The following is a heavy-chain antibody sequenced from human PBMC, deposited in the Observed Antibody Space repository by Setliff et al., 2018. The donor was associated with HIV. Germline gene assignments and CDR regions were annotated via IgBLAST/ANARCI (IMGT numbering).Heavy chain of an antibody. Sequence: SETLSLTCTVSGGSISSSSYYWGWIRQPPGKGPEWIGSLYYRGTTYYNPSLKSRVTISTGTSNNQLSLKLSSVTAADTAVYYCARFHQRGYSYGYTDYWGQGTLVTVSS. D-gene: IGHD5-18*01. CDR1: GGSISSSSYY. V-gene: IGHV4-39*01. J-gene: IGHJ4*02. CDR2: LYYRGTT. CDR3: ARFHQRGYSYGYTDY.